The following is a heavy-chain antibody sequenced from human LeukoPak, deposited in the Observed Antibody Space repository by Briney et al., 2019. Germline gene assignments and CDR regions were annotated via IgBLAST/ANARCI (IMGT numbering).Heavy chain of an antibody. CDR2: ISYDGSNK. D-gene: IGHD1-26*01. J-gene: IGHJ2*01. CDR1: GFTFSSYG. V-gene: IGHV3-30*18. Sequence: GGSLRLSCAASGFTFSSYGMHWVRQAPGKGLEWGAVISYDGSNKYYADYVKGGFTISRDNSKNTLYLQMNSLRAEDTAVYYCAKDRLGATDWYFDLWGRGTLVTVSS. CDR3: AKDRLGATDWYFDL.